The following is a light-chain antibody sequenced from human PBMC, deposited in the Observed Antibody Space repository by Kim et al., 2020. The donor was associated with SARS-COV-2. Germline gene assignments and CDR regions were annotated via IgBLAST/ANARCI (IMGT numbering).Light chain of an antibody. V-gene: IGLV3-21*01. CDR1: NIGGHS. CDR2: YDS. J-gene: IGLJ1*01. CDR3: QVWDTDTDDYV. Sequence: PGQTARITCGGNNIGGHSVHWYQQKPGQAPVLVIYYDSDRPSGIPERFSGSKAATTATLTISRVEDGDEADYYCQVWDTDTDDYVFGTGTKVTVL.